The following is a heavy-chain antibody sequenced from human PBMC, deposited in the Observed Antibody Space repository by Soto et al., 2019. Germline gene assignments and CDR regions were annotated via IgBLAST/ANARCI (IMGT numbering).Heavy chain of an antibody. Sequence: PSETLSLTCTVSGGSISSYYWSWIRQPAGKGLEWIGRIYTSGSTNYNPSLKSRVTMSVDTSKNQFSLKLSSVTAADMAVYYCARGPRVTMVRGVSGGMDVWGQGTTVTVS. CDR1: GGSISSYY. CDR2: IYTSGST. D-gene: IGHD3-10*01. CDR3: ARGPRVTMVRGVSGGMDV. V-gene: IGHV4-4*07. J-gene: IGHJ6*02.